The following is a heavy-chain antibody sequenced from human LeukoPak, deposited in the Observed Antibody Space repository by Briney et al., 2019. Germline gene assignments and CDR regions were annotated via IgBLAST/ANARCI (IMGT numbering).Heavy chain of an antibody. V-gene: IGHV3-48*04. J-gene: IGHJ4*02. CDR3: ARVADGDKYGGRDY. D-gene: IGHD5-24*01. CDR1: GFTFNTHS. CDR2: ISRGIGTI. Sequence: GGSLRLSCAVSGFTFNTHSMKWVRQAPGKGLEWIAYISRGIGTIHYADSVKGRFTISRDNAKDTLYLQMNSLRVEDTAVYYCARVADGDKYGGRDYWGQGALVIVSS.